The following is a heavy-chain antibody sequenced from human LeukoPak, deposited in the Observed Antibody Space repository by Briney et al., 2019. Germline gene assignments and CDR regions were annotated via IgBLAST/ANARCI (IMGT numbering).Heavy chain of an antibody. CDR2: IYYTGSS. Sequence: SETLSLTCTVSGGSISSYYWNWIRQPPGKGLEWIGYIYYTGSSNYNPSLKSRVTISVDTSKNQFSLKLTSVTAADTAVYYCARSGAYDSSGYYEYWGQGTLVTVSS. V-gene: IGHV4-59*01. CDR3: ARSGAYDSSGYYEY. J-gene: IGHJ4*02. CDR1: GGSISSYY. D-gene: IGHD3-22*01.